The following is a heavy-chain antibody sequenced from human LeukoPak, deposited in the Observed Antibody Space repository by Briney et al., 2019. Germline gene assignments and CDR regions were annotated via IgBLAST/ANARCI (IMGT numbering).Heavy chain of an antibody. CDR3: ARAPKPYYDVLTGYYKGHFDY. D-gene: IGHD3-9*01. Sequence: GGSLRLSCAASGFTFSSYGMHWVRQAPGKGLEWVAFVRYDGSNKYYADSVKGRFTISRDNAKNSLYLQMNSLRAEDTAVYYCARAPKPYYDVLTGYYKGHFDYWGQGTLVTVSS. CDR1: GFTFSSYG. J-gene: IGHJ4*02. CDR2: VRYDGSNK. V-gene: IGHV3-30*02.